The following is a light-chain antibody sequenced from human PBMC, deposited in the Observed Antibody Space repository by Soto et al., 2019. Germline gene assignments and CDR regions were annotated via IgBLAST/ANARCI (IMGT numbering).Light chain of an antibody. CDR3: SSYTSSSTYV. CDR2: EVS. V-gene: IGLV2-18*02. J-gene: IGLJ1*01. Sequence: IFCTRTSSDVGSYNRVSWYQQPPGTAPKLMIYEVSNRPSGVPDRFSGSKSGNTASLTISGLQAEDEADYYCSSYTSSSTYVFGTGTKVTVL. CDR1: SSDVGSYNR.